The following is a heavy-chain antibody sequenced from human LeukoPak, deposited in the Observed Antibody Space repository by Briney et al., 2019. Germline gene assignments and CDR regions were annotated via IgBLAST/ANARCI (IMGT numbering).Heavy chain of an antibody. CDR2: ISAYNGNT. CDR1: GYTFTSYG. Sequence: GASVKVSCKASGYTFTSYGISWVRQAPGQGLEWMGWISAYNGNTNYAQKLQGRVTMTTDTSTSTAYMELRSLRSDDTAVYYCARLRSMVYEYYMDVWGKGTTVTVSS. D-gene: IGHD2-8*01. CDR3: ARLRSMVYEYYMDV. J-gene: IGHJ6*03. V-gene: IGHV1-18*01.